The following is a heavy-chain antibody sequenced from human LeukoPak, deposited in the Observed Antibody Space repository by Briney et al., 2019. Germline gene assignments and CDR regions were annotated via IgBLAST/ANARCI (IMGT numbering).Heavy chain of an antibody. CDR2: FDPQNRET. CDR3: GSFPIQTDWFEFDT. Sequence: ASLKVSCKVSGYRVLELSMHWVRQAPGKGLEWLGGFDPQNRETIYAQKFQGRVTMTEDISTDTAYMELRSLVSEDTAVYFCGSFPIQTDWFEFDTWGQGTLVTVSS. CDR1: GYRVLELS. D-gene: IGHD3-9*01. J-gene: IGHJ5*02. V-gene: IGHV1-24*01.